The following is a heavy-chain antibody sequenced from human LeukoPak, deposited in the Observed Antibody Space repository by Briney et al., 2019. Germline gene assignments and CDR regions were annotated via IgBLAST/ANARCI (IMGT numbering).Heavy chain of an antibody. J-gene: IGHJ6*03. CDR2: TYYRSKWYN. Sequence: SQTLSLTCAISGDSISSSSFTWNWIRQSPSRGLEWLGRTYYRSKWYNDYAVSVKSRITINPDTSKNQFSLQLNSVTPEDTAVYYCAREIITMVRGVIPYYYYYYMDVWGKGTTVTVSS. D-gene: IGHD3-10*01. CDR1: GDSISSSSFT. CDR3: AREIITMVRGVIPYYYYYYMDV. V-gene: IGHV6-1*01.